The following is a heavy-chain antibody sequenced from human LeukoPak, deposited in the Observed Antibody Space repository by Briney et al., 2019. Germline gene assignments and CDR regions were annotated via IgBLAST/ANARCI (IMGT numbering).Heavy chain of an antibody. Sequence: SVKVSCKASGGTFSSYAISWVRQAPGQGLEWMGRIIPIFGTANYAQKFQGRVTITTDESTSTAYMELSSLRSEDTAVYYCTRLNTARYSNWFDPWGQGTLVTVSS. D-gene: IGHD5-18*01. J-gene: IGHJ5*02. CDR1: GGTFSSYA. V-gene: IGHV1-69*05. CDR2: IIPIFGTA. CDR3: TRLNTARYSNWFDP.